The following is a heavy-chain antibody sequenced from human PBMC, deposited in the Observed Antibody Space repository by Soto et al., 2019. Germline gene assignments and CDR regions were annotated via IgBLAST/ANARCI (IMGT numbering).Heavy chain of an antibody. CDR1: RCFISSGNY. CDR3: ARARWYDAFDV. Sequence: SETLSFTCAVSRCFISSGNYWGWIRKPPGKGLEWIGSIFHGGNTYYNPSLKSRVTISVDMSKNQFSLKLNSVTAADTAVYYCARARWYDAFDVWGQGTVVTVSS. D-gene: IGHD2-15*01. V-gene: IGHV4-38-2*01. J-gene: IGHJ3*01. CDR2: IFHGGNT.